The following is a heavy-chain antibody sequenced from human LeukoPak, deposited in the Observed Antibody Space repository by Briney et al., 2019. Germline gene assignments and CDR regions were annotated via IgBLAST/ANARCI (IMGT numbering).Heavy chain of an antibody. CDR3: ARDSSSSYYFDY. CDR2: ISAYNDNT. CDR1: GYTFTSYA. Sequence: GASVKVSCKASGYTFTSYAMHWVRQAPGQGLEWMGWISAYNDNTNYAQRLQGRVTMTTDTSTSTAYMELNSLRSEDTAVYYCARDSSSSYYFDYWGQGTLVTVSS. D-gene: IGHD6-6*01. V-gene: IGHV1-18*01. J-gene: IGHJ4*02.